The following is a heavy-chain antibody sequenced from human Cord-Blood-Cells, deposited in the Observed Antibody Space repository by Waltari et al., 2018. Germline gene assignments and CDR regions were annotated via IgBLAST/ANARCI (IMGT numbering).Heavy chain of an antibody. Sequence: QVQLVQSGAEVKKPGSSVKVSCKASGGTFSSYAISWVRQAPGQGLEWRGGIIPIVGTANYAQKCQGRGTITADESTSTAYMELSSLRSEDTAVYYCARGKWFGELGDYWGQGTLVTVSS. D-gene: IGHD3-10*01. CDR3: ARGKWFGELGDY. CDR2: IIPIVGTA. J-gene: IGHJ4*02. V-gene: IGHV1-69*01. CDR1: GGTFSSYA.